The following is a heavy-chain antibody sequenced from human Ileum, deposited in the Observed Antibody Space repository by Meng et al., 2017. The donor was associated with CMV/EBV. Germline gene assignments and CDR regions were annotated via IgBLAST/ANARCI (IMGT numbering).Heavy chain of an antibody. J-gene: IGHJ6*02. CDR3: ARKSDLLHIYYYGMDV. CDR1: GITLSNYW. V-gene: IGHV3-7*01. D-gene: IGHD3/OR15-3a*01. Sequence: GESLKISCEGSGITLSNYWMTWVRQAPGKGLEGVATVTHDGSQTYYVDSVKGRFTVSRDNLKNSLYLQMTSLRVEDTAVYYCARKSDLLHIYYYGMDVWGQGTTVTVSS. CDR2: VTHDGSQT.